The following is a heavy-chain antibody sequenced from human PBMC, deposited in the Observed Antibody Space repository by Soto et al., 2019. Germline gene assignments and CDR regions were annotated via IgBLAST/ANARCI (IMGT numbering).Heavy chain of an antibody. D-gene: IGHD2-15*01. Sequence: EVQLLESGGGLVQPGGSLRLSCAASGFTFSSYAMSWVRQAPGKGLKWVSAISGSGGSTYYADSVKGRFTISRDNSKNTLYLQMNSLRAEDTAVYYCATVGVVATSFYYYYMDVWGKGTTVTVSS. CDR2: ISGSGGST. V-gene: IGHV3-23*01. CDR3: ATVGVVATSFYYYYMDV. CDR1: GFTFSSYA. J-gene: IGHJ6*03.